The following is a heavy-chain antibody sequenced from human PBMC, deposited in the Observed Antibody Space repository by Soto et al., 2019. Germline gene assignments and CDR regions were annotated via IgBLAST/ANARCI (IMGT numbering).Heavy chain of an antibody. CDR2: IGYDGIAT. CDR3: AREFASSGYAGTFQN. V-gene: IGHV3-30-3*01. D-gene: IGHD3-22*01. Sequence: PGGSLRLSCVSSGFTFGTSPMHWVRRAPGRGLEWVAVIGYDGIATTYPESVKGRFTISRDNSKNMLFLEMNSLRVEDTAVYYCAREFASSGYAGTFQNWGQGTLVTVSS. J-gene: IGHJ1*01. CDR1: GFTFGTSP.